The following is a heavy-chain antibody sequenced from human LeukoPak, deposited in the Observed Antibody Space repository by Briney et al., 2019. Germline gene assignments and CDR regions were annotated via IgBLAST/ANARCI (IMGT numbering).Heavy chain of an antibody. D-gene: IGHD3-10*01. CDR3: ARLRESEGITMVRGGPYYFDY. Sequence: GESLKISCKGSGYSFTSYWIGWVRQKPGKGLEWMGIIYPGDSDTRYSPSFEGQVTISADKSISTAYLQWSSLKASDTAMYYCARLRESEGITMVRGGPYYFDYWGQGTLVTVSS. CDR1: GYSFTSYW. J-gene: IGHJ4*02. V-gene: IGHV5-51*01. CDR2: IYPGDSDT.